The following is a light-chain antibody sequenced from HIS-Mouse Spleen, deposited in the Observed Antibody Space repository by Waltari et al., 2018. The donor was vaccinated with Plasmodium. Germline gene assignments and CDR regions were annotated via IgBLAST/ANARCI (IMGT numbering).Light chain of an antibody. J-gene: IGLJ3*02. V-gene: IGLV3-19*01. CDR1: RLRSYY. CDR3: NSRDSSGNHQV. Sequence: SSALTQDPAVSVALGQTVRITCHGDRLRSYYASWYQKKPGQAPVCGSNGKNNRPSGIPGRCAGCSSGNTASLTITGAQAEDEADYYCNSRDSSGNHQVFGGGTKLTVL. CDR2: GKN.